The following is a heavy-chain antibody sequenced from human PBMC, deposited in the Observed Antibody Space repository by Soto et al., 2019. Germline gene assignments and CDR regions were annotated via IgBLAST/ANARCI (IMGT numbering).Heavy chain of an antibody. Sequence: SDTLSLTCAVYGGSFSGYYWSWIRQPPGKGLEWIGEINHSGSTNYNPSLKSRVTISVDTSKNQFSLKLSSVTAADTAVYYCARGHGAALRYFDYWGQGTLVTVSS. CDR2: INHSGST. V-gene: IGHV4-34*01. CDR1: GGSFSGYY. CDR3: ARGHGAALRYFDY. D-gene: IGHD6-6*01. J-gene: IGHJ4*02.